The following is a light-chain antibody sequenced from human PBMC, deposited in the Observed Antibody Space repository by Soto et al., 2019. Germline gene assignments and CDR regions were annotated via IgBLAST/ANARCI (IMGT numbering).Light chain of an antibody. V-gene: IGLV2-14*01. J-gene: IGLJ1*01. Sequence: QSALAQPSSVSGSPGQSITISCTGTSTDVGGYNYVSWYQHHPGKGPKLIIYEVNNRPSGVSDRFSGSKSGNKASLTISNLEAEDESVYYCGSYTSTDTPFVFGTGTKGTV. CDR3: GSYTSTDTPFV. CDR2: EVN. CDR1: STDVGGYNY.